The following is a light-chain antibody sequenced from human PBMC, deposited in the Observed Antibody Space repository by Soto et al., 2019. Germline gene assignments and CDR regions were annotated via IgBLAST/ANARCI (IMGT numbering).Light chain of an antibody. CDR3: QQYHNWPPLT. Sequence: EIVLTQSPGTLSLSPGERATLSCRASQSVSSSYLAWYQQKPGQAPRLLIYGASSRATGIPARFSGSGSGTEFTLTISSLQSEDFAVYYCQQYHNWPPLTFGQGTRLEIK. V-gene: IGKV3-20*01. CDR1: QSVSSSY. J-gene: IGKJ5*01. CDR2: GAS.